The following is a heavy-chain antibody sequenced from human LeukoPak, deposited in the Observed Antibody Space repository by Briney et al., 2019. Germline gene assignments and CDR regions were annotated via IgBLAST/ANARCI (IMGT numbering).Heavy chain of an antibody. D-gene: IGHD5-18*01. CDR2: IGSSRSYI. Sequence: GGSLRLSCAASGFTFSSYSMNWVRQAPGKGLEWVSSIGSSRSYIYYADSVKGRFTISRDNAKNSLYLQMNSLRAEDTAVYYCARVDTATFDYWGQGTLVTVSS. CDR3: ARVDTATFDY. V-gene: IGHV3-21*01. CDR1: GFTFSSYS. J-gene: IGHJ4*02.